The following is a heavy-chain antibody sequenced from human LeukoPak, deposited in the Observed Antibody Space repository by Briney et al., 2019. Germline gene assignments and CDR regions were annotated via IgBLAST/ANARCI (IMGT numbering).Heavy chain of an antibody. Sequence: GGSLRLSCAASGFTFSSFIMNWVRQAPGKGLEWFSYIRASSNGVQYADSVQGRFTISRDNAKNSLYLQINSLRAEDTAVYYCARDSAYAFDYWGQGTLVTVSS. V-gene: IGHV3-48*01. CDR1: GFTFSSFI. CDR2: IRASSNGV. D-gene: IGHD3-16*01. J-gene: IGHJ4*02. CDR3: ARDSAYAFDY.